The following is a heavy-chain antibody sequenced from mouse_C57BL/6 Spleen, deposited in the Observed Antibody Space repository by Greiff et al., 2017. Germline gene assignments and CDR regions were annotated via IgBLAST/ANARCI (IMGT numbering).Heavy chain of an antibody. J-gene: IGHJ2*01. Sequence: QVQLQQPGAELVKPGASVKVSCKASGYTFTSYWMHWVKQRPGQGLEWIGRIHPSDSDTNYNQKFKGKATLTVDKSSSTAYMPLSSLTSEDSAVYYCASRIYYGYFDDWGQGTTLTVSS. CDR1: GYTFTSYW. D-gene: IGHD2-1*01. CDR2: IHPSDSDT. V-gene: IGHV1-74*01. CDR3: ASRIYYGYFDD.